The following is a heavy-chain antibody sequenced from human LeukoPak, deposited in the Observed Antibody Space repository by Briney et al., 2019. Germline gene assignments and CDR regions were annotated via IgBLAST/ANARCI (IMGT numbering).Heavy chain of an antibody. D-gene: IGHD6-19*01. J-gene: IGHJ4*02. CDR1: GYTFTGYY. Sequence: VASVTVSCTASGYTFTGYYMHWVRQAPGQGLEWMGWINPNSGGTNYAQKFQGRVTMTRDTSISTAYMELSRLRSDDTAVYYCARSSGWTTEVDYWGQGTLVTVSS. CDR2: INPNSGGT. CDR3: ARSSGWTTEVDY. V-gene: IGHV1-2*02.